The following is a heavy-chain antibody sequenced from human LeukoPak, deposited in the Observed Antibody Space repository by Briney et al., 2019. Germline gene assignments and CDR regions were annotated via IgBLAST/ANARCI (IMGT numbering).Heavy chain of an antibody. CDR3: ARVGAWDLQRVFEY. CDR1: GIRFGDYW. Sequence: GGSLRLSCAASGIRFGDYWMTWARHIPGKGLEWVANIKQDGAEKHYAESVEGRFIISRDNAKNSLYLEMDSLKVEDTAVYYCARVGAWDLQRVFEYWGQGTLVTVSS. CDR2: IKQDGAEK. J-gene: IGHJ4*02. D-gene: IGHD1-26*01. V-gene: IGHV3-7*01.